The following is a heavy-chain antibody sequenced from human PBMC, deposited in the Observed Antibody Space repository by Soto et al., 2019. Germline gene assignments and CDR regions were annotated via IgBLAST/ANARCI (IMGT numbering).Heavy chain of an antibody. CDR2: ISSSSSTI. Sequence: GGSLRLSCAASGFTFSSYSMNWVRQAPGKGLEWVSYISSSSSTIYYADSVKGRFTISRDNAKNSLYLQMNSLRAEDTAVYYCARVRPDIVVVVAASLSAFDIWGQGTMVTVSS. CDR1: GFTFSSYS. CDR3: ARVRPDIVVVVAASLSAFDI. J-gene: IGHJ3*02. D-gene: IGHD2-15*01. V-gene: IGHV3-48*01.